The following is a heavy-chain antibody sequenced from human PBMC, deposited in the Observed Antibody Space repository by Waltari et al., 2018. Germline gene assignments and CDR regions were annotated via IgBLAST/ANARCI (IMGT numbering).Heavy chain of an antibody. J-gene: IGHJ6*02. V-gene: IGHV3-72*01. CDR3: ARGVLYSSSWYVFYGMDV. CDR1: GFTFSDHY. Sequence: EVQLVESGGGLVQPGGSLRLSCAASGFTFSDHYMAWVRQAPGKGLEWVGRTRNKANSYTTEYAASVKGRFTISRDDSKNSLYLQMNSLKTEYTAVYYCARGVLYSSSWYVFYGMDVWGQGTTVTVSS. D-gene: IGHD6-13*01. CDR2: TRNKANSYTT.